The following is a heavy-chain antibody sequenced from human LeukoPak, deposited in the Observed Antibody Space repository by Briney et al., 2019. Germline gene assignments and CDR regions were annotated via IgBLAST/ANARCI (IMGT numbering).Heavy chain of an antibody. CDR2: IIPIFGTA. CDR3: ARVEGSGWYGDAFDI. Sequence: ASVKVSCKASGGTFSSYAISWVRQAPGQGLEWMGGIIPIFGTANYAQKFQGRVTITADESTSTAYLELSSLRSEDTAVYYCARVEGSGWYGDAFDIWGQGTMVTVSS. D-gene: IGHD6-19*01. CDR1: GGTFSSYA. J-gene: IGHJ3*02. V-gene: IGHV1-69*13.